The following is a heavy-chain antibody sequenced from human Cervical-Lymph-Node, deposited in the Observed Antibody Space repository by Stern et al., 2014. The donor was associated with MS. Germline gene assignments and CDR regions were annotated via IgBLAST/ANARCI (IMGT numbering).Heavy chain of an antibody. CDR1: GYIFTTYA. D-gene: IGHD2-8*01. V-gene: IGHV1-3*01. CDR3: ARGGYCTKGVCYESAWFDP. CDR2: INAGRGNT. Sequence: QVQLGQSGAEVKKPGASVKVSCKASGYIFTTYAVHWVRQAPGQRLEWMGWINAGRGNTKYSQKFQGRVTITRDTSASTAYMELSSLRSEDTAVYYCARGGYCTKGVCYESAWFDPWGQGTLVTVSS. J-gene: IGHJ5*02.